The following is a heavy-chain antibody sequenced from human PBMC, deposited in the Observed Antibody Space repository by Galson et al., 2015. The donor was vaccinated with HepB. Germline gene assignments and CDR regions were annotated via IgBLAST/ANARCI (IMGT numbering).Heavy chain of an antibody. D-gene: IGHD3-10*01. V-gene: IGHV3-53*01. J-gene: IGHJ3*02. CDR3: ARMVRGELGAFDI. Sequence: SLRLSCAASGFTVSSNYMSWVRQAPGKGLEWVSVIYSGGSTYYADSVKGRFTISRDNSKNTLYLQMNSLRAEDTAVYYCARMVRGELGAFDIWGQGTMVTVSS. CDR2: IYSGGST. CDR1: GFTVSSNY.